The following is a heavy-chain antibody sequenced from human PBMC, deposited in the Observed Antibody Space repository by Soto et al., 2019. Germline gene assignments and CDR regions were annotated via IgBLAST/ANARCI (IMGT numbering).Heavy chain of an antibody. CDR3: ARRGGGDSLFDS. CDR1: GGSFSSSNYY. CDR2: IFYGGGSGVA. Sequence: QLHLQESGPGLVEPSETLSLTCTVSGGSFSSSNYYWGWIRQPPGKVLEWIGNIFYGGGSGVAYSRPSHQSRVTISVDTSKNQFSLNMRSLTAADTAVYFCARRGGGDSLFDSWGQGKLVTVSS. D-gene: IGHD2-21*02. V-gene: IGHV4-39*01. J-gene: IGHJ4*02.